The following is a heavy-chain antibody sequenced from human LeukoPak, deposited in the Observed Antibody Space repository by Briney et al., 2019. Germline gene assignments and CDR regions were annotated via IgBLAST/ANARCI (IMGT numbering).Heavy chain of an antibody. V-gene: IGHV3-7*01. CDR1: GFTVSGSY. Sequence: PGGSLRLSCAASGFTVSGSYMSWVRQAPGKGLEWVAHINPDGRDTYYVDSVKGRFTISRDNAQNSMYLQMNSLRVEDTAVYYCTSWGDTTAEYFQRWGQGTLVTVSS. CDR2: INPDGRDT. D-gene: IGHD2-21*02. J-gene: IGHJ1*01. CDR3: TSWGDTTAEYFQR.